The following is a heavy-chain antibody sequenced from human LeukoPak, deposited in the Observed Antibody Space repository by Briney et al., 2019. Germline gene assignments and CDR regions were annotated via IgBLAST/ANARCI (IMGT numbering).Heavy chain of an antibody. V-gene: IGHV4-34*01. CDR1: GGSISSYY. CDR2: INHSGST. D-gene: IGHD2-2*01. CDR3: ASYCSSTSCYGY. Sequence: NASETLSLTCTVSGGSISSYYWSWIRQPPGKGLEWIGEINHSGSTNYNPSLKSRVTISVDTSKNQFSLKLSSVTAADTAVYYCASYCSSTSCYGYWGQGTLVTVSS. J-gene: IGHJ4*02.